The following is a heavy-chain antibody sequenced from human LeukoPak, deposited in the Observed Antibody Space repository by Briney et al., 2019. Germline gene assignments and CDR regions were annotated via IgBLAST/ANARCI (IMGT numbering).Heavy chain of an antibody. CDR3: AGGSGYADY. V-gene: IGHV1-46*01. D-gene: IGHD3-3*01. Sequence: GASVKVSCKASGFSFASYYMHWVRQAPGQGLEWMGITNPSGGSTVYEQKFQGRVTMTRDTSTSTVYMELSSLRSEDTAVYYCAGGSGYADYWGQGTLVTVSS. J-gene: IGHJ4*02. CDR2: TNPSGGST. CDR1: GFSFASYY.